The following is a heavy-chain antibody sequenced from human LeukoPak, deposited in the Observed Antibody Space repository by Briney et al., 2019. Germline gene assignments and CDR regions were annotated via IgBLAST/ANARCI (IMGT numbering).Heavy chain of an antibody. V-gene: IGHV3-33*01. Sequence: GGSLRLSCAASGFTFSSYGMHWVRQAPGKGLEWVAVIWYDGSNKYYADSVKGRFTISRDNSKNTLYLQMNSLRAEDTAVYYCARDAPEYSSSSDFDYWGQGTLVTVSS. D-gene: IGHD6-6*01. CDR1: GFTFSSYG. J-gene: IGHJ4*02. CDR2: IWYDGSNK. CDR3: ARDAPEYSSSSDFDY.